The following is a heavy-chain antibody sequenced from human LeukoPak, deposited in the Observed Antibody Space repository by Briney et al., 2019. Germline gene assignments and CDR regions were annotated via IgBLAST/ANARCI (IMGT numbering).Heavy chain of an antibody. CDR3: ARDSAGNDY. J-gene: IGHJ4*02. CDR2: IKQDGSEK. D-gene: IGHD6-13*01. CDR1: GFTFSTYW. V-gene: IGHV3-7*01. Sequence: GGSLRLSCAASGFTFSTYWMSWVRQAPGKGLEWVANIKQDGSEKYYVDSVKGRFTISRDSAKNSLYLQMNSLRAEDTAMFYCARDSAGNDYWGQGTLVTVSS.